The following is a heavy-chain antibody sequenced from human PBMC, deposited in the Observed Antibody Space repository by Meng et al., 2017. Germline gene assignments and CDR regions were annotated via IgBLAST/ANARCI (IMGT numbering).Heavy chain of an antibody. CDR2: INPSGGST. D-gene: IGHD2-21*02. Sequence: ASVKVSCKASGYTFTSYYMHWVRQAPGQGLEWMGIINPSGGSTSYAQKFQGRVTMTRDTSKNQFSLKLSSVTAADTAVYYCARVVVCGGDCYSPLFDYWGQGTLVTVSS. CDR1: GYTFTSYY. V-gene: IGHV1-46*01. CDR3: ARVVVCGGDCYSPLFDY. J-gene: IGHJ4*02.